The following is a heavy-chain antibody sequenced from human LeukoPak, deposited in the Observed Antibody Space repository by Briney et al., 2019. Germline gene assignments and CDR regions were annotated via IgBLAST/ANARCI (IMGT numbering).Heavy chain of an antibody. J-gene: IGHJ4*02. CDR2: ISGSGGST. CDR3: AARYCSSTSCFDS. D-gene: IGHD2-2*01. CDR1: GFTFSSYA. Sequence: PGGSLRLSCAASGFTFSSYAMSWVRQAPGKGLEWVSAISGSGGSTYYADSVKGRFTISRDNSKNTLYLQMNSLRDEDTAVYYCAARYCSSTSCFDSWGQGTLVTVSS. V-gene: IGHV3-23*01.